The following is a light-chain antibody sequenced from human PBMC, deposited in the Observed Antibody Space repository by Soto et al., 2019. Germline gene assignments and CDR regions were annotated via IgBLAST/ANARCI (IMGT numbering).Light chain of an antibody. CDR1: QNVLYSSNNKNF. J-gene: IGKJ4*01. CDR2: WAS. V-gene: IGKV4-1*01. CDR3: QQYYVTPLT. Sequence: DIVMTQSPDSLAVSLGERATINCKSSQNVLYSSNNKNFIAWYQQKPGQPPKLLIYWASTRESGVPDRFSGSGSGTDFTLTISCLQAEDVAVYFCQQYYVTPLTFGGATKVEIK.